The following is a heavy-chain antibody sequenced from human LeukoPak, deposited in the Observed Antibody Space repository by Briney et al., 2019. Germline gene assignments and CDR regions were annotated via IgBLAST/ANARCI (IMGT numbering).Heavy chain of an antibody. V-gene: IGHV3-23*01. CDR1: GFTFRSYA. CDR2: LSGSDSSR. Sequence: HPGGSLRLSCAASGFTFRSYAMSWVRQAPGKGLEWVSTLSGSDSSRYYADSVKGRFIISRDNSKNTLYLQMNSLRAEDTAVFYCARGWRNAFDIWGRGTMVTVSS. CDR3: ARGWRNAFDI. J-gene: IGHJ3*02.